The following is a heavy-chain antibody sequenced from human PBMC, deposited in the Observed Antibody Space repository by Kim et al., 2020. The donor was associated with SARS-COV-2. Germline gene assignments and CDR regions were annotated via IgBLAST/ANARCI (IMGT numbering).Heavy chain of an antibody. Sequence: ASVKVSCKASGYTFTAYTIHWVRQAPGQRLEWMAWINTGNDNTKYSERFHGRVTITRDTSASTAFMELSGLRSEDTAVYYWARATDYGDNTRAYYYFYGMDVWGQGTTVTVSS. V-gene: IGHV1-3*04. CDR1: GYTFTAYT. D-gene: IGHD4-17*01. CDR2: INTGNDNT. J-gene: IGHJ6*02. CDR3: ARATDYGDNTRAYYYFYGMDV.